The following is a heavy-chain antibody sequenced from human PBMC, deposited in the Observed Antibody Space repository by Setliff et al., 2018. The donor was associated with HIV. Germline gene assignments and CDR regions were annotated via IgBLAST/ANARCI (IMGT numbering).Heavy chain of an antibody. CDR3: VRVGKYYGSGNYFWFDY. J-gene: IGHJ4*02. CDR2: INHSGST. D-gene: IGHD3-10*01. V-gene: IGHV4-34*01. Sequence: SETLSLTCAVYGGSFSGYYWSWIRQPPGKGLEWIGEINHSGSTNYNPSLKSRVTISVDTSKNQFSLKVNSVTAADTGVYYCVRVGKYYGSGNYFWFDYWGQGTPVTVSS. CDR1: GGSFSGYY.